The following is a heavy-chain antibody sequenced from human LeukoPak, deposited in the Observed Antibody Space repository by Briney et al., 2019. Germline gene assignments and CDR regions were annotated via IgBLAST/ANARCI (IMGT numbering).Heavy chain of an antibody. V-gene: IGHV4-34*01. CDR2: INHSGST. CDR1: GGSISSYY. CDR3: ASRPGLRYFDWLLYGFDY. J-gene: IGHJ4*02. Sequence: PSETLSLTCTVSGGSISSYYWSWIRQPPGKGLEWIGEINHSGSTNYNPSLKSRVTISVDTSKNQFSLKLSSVTAADTAVYYCASRPGLRYFDWLLYGFDYWGQGTLVTVSS. D-gene: IGHD3-9*01.